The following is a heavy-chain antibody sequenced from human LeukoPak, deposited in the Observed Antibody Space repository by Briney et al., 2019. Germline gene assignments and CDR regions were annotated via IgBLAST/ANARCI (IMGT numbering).Heavy chain of an antibody. V-gene: IGHV4-39*01. Sequence: SETLSLTCTVSGGSLNISSYYWGWIRQPPGKGLEWIGSIYYSGRTYYNPSLKIRVSIFVDTSKNQFSLKLNSVTAADTAVYYCARSQATAMVSDYWGQGTLVTVSS. J-gene: IGHJ4*02. CDR1: GGSLNISSYY. D-gene: IGHD2-2*01. CDR3: ARSQATAMVSDY. CDR2: IYYSGRT.